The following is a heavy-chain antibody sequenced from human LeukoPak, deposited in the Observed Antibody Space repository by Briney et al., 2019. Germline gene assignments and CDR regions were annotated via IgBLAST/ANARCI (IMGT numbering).Heavy chain of an antibody. V-gene: IGHV4-61*01. J-gene: IGHJ5*02. CDR3: ARADTNPFVWSGYTNWFDP. CDR1: GCSISSGSYY. Sequence: SETLSLTCTVSGCSISSGSYYWSWIRQPPGKGLEWIGYIYYSGSTNYNPSLKSRVTISVDTSKNQFSLKLSSVTAADTAVYYCARADTNPFVWSGYTNWFDPWGQGTLVTLSS. CDR2: IYYSGST. D-gene: IGHD3-3*01.